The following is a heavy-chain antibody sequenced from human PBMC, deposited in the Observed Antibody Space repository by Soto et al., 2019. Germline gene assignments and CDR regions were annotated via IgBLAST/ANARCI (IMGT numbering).Heavy chain of an antibody. V-gene: IGHV4-59*08. CDR1: GGSISSYY. J-gene: IGHJ4*02. Sequence: SETLSLTCTVSGGSISSYYWSWIRQPPGKGLEWIGYIYYSGSTNYNPSLKSRVTISVDTSKNQFSLKLSSVTAADTAVYYCARLRGDQLWLSRDYWGQGTLVTVSS. CDR3: ARLRGDQLWLSRDY. D-gene: IGHD5-18*01. CDR2: IYYSGST.